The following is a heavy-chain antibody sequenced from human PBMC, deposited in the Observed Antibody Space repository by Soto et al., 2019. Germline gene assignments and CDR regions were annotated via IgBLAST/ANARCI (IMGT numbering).Heavy chain of an antibody. CDR3: VSQRTSVLTQAYFDY. CDR1: GGSVSNSNYY. Sequence: PSETLSVTCTVSGGSVSNSNYYWGWIRQSPGKGLEWIGSVYYRGRSYSKSSVKSRVTISVDTSKNQFSLNLNSVTASDTAVYYCVSQRTSVLTQAYFDYWGPGALVTSPQ. J-gene: IGHJ4*02. V-gene: IGHV4-39*01. D-gene: IGHD2-8*01. CDR2: VYYRGRS.